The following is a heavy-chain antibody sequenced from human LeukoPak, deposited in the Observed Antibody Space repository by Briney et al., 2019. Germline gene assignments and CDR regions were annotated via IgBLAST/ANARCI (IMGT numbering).Heavy chain of an antibody. CDR1: EFTFSSHG. CDR2: ISYDGSNK. Sequence: PGGSLRLSCAASEFTFSSHGMHWVRQAPGKGLEWVAVISYDGSNKYYADSVKGRFTISRDNARKSLLLQMNSQRAEDTAVYYCASETTRGYSYGSPTDGFDLWGQGTMVTVSS. V-gene: IGHV3-30*03. CDR3: ASETTRGYSYGSPTDGFDL. D-gene: IGHD5-18*01. J-gene: IGHJ3*01.